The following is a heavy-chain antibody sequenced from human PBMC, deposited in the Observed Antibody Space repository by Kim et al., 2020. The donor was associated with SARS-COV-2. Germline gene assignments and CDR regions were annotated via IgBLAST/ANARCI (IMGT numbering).Heavy chain of an antibody. V-gene: IGHV1-24*01. J-gene: IGHJ6*02. CDR2: FDPEDGET. Sequence: ASVKVSCKVSGYTLTELSMHWVRQAPGKGLEWMGGFDPEDGETIYAQKFQGRVTMTEDTSTDTAYMELSSLRSEDTAVYYCATDRGRGYSYGNYYYYGMDGWGQGTTVTVSS. CDR3: ATDRGRGYSYGNYYYYGMDG. CDR1: GYTLTELS. D-gene: IGHD5-18*01.